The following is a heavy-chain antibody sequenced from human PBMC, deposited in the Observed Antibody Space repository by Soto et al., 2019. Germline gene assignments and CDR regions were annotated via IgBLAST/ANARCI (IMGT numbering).Heavy chain of an antibody. CDR3: TPDRPFTCWVLIAT. J-gene: IGHJ3*01. CDR2: IKSINDGGTT. CDR1: GVNFVHLW. V-gene: IGHV3-15*01. D-gene: IGHD6-6*01. Sequence: EVQLVESGGGLVKPGGSLRLSCAASGVNFVHLWMTWVRQAPGKGLEWVGRIKSINDGGTTDYAAPVKCRATISREDSNNTLYLQLKSLKTEDTGVYYCTPDRPFTCWVLIATCGQGTMFPVSS.